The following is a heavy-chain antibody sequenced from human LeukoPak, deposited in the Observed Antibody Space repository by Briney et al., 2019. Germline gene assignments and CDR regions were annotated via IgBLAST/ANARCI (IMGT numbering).Heavy chain of an antibody. CDR1: GYTFTSYD. V-gene: IGHV1-8*01. D-gene: IGHD3-16*02. Sequence: ASVKVSCKASGYTFTSYDINWVRQATGQGLEWMGWMNPNSGNTGYAQKFQGRVTMTRNTSISTAYMELSSLRSEDTAVYYCARGSVFSVGFGGVIAPFDPWGQGTLVTVSS. CDR3: ARGSVFSVGFGGVIAPFDP. J-gene: IGHJ5*02. CDR2: MNPNSGNT.